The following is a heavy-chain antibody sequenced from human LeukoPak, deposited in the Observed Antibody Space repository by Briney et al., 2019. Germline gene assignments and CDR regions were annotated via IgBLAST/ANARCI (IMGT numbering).Heavy chain of an antibody. CDR3: ARDLSPWDYYDSSGYYAFDI. Sequence: GGSLRLSCAASGFTFSSYGMHWVRQAPGKGLERVAVISYDGSNKYYADSVKGRFTIFRDNSKNTLYLQMNSLRAEDTAVYYCARDLSPWDYYDSSGYYAFDIWGQGTMVTVSS. CDR2: ISYDGSNK. D-gene: IGHD3-22*01. J-gene: IGHJ3*02. V-gene: IGHV3-30*03. CDR1: GFTFSSYG.